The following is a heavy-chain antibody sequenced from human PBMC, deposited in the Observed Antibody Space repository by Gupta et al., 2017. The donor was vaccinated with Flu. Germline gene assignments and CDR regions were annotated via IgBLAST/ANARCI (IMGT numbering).Heavy chain of an antibody. D-gene: IGHD1-26*01. J-gene: IGHJ2*01. V-gene: IGHV4-59*02. CDR1: GGSVSSNY. CDR2: MYYNGRT. Sequence: CTVSGGSVSSNYWVWIRQPPGKGLEWIGYMYYNGRTDYKPSLRSRATMSVDTSKRQISLKLASVTAADTAVYYCARGSKWDWYMDLWGRGTLVTVSS. CDR3: ARGSKWDWYMDL.